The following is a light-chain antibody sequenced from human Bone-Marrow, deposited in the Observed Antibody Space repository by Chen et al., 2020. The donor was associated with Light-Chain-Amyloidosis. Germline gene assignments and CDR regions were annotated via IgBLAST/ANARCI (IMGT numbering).Light chain of an antibody. J-gene: IGLJ3*02. Sequence: SYVLTQPSSVSVAPGQTVTIACGGNNIGSTSVHWYQQTPGQAPLLVVYDDSDRPSGIPERLSGSNSENTATLTISRVEAGDEADYYCQVWDRSSDRPVFGGGTKLTVL. CDR1: NIGSTS. V-gene: IGLV3-21*02. CDR3: QVWDRSSDRPV. CDR2: DDS.